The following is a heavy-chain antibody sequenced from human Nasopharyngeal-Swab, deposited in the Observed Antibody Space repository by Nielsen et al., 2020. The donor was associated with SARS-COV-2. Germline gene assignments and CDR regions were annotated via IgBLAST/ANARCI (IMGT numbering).Heavy chain of an antibody. CDR2: ISWNSGSI. V-gene: IGHV3-9*01. D-gene: IGHD5-18*01. CDR3: AKDSSMVSLDV. J-gene: IGHJ6*02. CDR1: GFTFDDYA. Sequence: SLKISCAASGFTFDDYAMHWVRQAPGKGLEWVSGISWNSGSIGYADSVKGRFTISRDNAKNSLYLQMNSPRAEDTALYYCAKDSSMVSLDVWGQGTTVTVSS.